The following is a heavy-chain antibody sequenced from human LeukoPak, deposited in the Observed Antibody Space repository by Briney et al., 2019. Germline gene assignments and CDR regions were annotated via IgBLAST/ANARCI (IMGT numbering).Heavy chain of an antibody. CDR2: IIPIFGTA. J-gene: IGHJ4*02. V-gene: IGHV1-69*05. CDR1: GGTFSSYA. CDR3: ARDRGYYYDSSGYYYPFDY. Sequence: ASVKVSCKASGGTFSSYAISWARQAPGQGLEWMGGIIPIFGTANYPQQFQRRVTITTDESTSSAYMELSSLRSEDTAVYYCARDRGYYYDSSGYYYPFDYWGQGTLVTVSS. D-gene: IGHD3-22*01.